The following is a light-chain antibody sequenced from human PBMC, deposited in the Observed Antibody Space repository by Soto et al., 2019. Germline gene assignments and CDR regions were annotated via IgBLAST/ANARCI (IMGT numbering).Light chain of an antibody. V-gene: IGKV1-12*01. CDR1: QGISTW. J-gene: IGKJ2*01. CDR3: QQADSFPYT. CDR2: AAS. Sequence: DIQMTQSPSSVSASVGDRVSITCRASQGISTWLAWYQAKPGKAPRLLIYAASSLQSGVPSRFSGSGSGTDFTLTISSLQPEDVATYYCQQADSFPYTFGQGTKLEIK.